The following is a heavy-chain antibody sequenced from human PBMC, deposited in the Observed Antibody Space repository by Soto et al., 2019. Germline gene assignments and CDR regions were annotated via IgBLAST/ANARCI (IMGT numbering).Heavy chain of an antibody. V-gene: IGHV5-10-1*01. CDR2: IDPSDSYT. D-gene: IGHD3-16*01. CDR3: ALRWGSSGDIDY. CDR1: GYSFTSYW. Sequence: GESLKISCEGSGYSFTSYWISWVRQMPGKGLEWMGRIDPSDSYTNYSPSFQGHVTISADKSISTAYLQWSSLKASDTAMYYCALRWGSSGDIDYWGQGTLVTVSS. J-gene: IGHJ4*02.